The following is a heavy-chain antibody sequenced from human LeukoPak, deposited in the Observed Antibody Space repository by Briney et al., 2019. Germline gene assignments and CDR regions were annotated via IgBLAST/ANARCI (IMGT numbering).Heavy chain of an antibody. V-gene: IGHV3-48*01. CDR1: GFTFSTYS. D-gene: IGHD3-3*01. J-gene: IGHJ4*02. Sequence: GGSLKLSCAASGFTFSTYSMNWVRQAPGKGLEWVSYISSSSSTIYYADSVKGRFTISRDNAKNSLYLQMNSLRAEDTAVYYCARGGGFGLRFFDYWGQGTLVTASS. CDR3: ARGGGFGLRFFDY. CDR2: ISSSSSTI.